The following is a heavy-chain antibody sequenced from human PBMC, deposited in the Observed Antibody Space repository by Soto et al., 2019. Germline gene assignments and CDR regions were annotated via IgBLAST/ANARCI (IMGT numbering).Heavy chain of an antibody. CDR1: GGSFNSYY. Sequence: SETLSLTCTVSGGSFNSYYWSWVRQPPGKGLEWIGYIYYSGSTSYNPSLKSRVTISVDTSKNQFSLRLSSVTPADTAVYYCARSVDPWGQGTLVTVSS. CDR3: ARSVDP. V-gene: IGHV4-59*01. CDR2: IYYSGST. J-gene: IGHJ5*02.